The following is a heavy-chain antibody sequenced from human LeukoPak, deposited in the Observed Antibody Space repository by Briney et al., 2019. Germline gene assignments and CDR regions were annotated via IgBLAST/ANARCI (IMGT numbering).Heavy chain of an antibody. Sequence: PGGSLRLSCAASGFTFSSYSMNWVRQAPGKGLEWVSYISSSSSTIYYADSVKGRFTISRDNAKNSLYLQMNSLRAEDTAVYYCARGGDYGGTEVDYWGQGTLVTVSS. D-gene: IGHD4-23*01. J-gene: IGHJ4*02. CDR2: ISSSSSTI. V-gene: IGHV3-48*01. CDR3: ARGGDYGGTEVDY. CDR1: GFTFSSYS.